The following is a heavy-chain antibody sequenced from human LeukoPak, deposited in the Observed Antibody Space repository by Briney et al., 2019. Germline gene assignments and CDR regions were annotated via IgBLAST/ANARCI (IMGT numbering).Heavy chain of an antibody. CDR2: ISGSGGST. Sequence: PSGGSLRLSCAASGFTFSSYAMSWVRQAPGKGLEWVSAISGSGGSTYYADSVKGRFTISRDNSKNTLYLQMNSLRAEGTAVYYCAKSLVPSHGGSDSSWGQGTLVTVSS. V-gene: IGHV3-23*01. J-gene: IGHJ5*02. D-gene: IGHD3-10*01. CDR3: AKSLVPSHGGSDSS. CDR1: GFTFSSYA.